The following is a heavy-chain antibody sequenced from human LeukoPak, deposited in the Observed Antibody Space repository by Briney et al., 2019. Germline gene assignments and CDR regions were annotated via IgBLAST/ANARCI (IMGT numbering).Heavy chain of an antibody. J-gene: IGHJ4*02. CDR1: GFIFRNYA. Sequence: GGSLRLSCAASGFIFRNYAMNWVRQAPGKGLEWVSGVSGDGGKTYYTDSVKGRFTISRDNSKNTLYLQMNSLRADDTAVYYCGKELFGELGFSVYWGQGTLVTVSS. D-gene: IGHD3-10*02. V-gene: IGHV3-23*01. CDR3: GKELFGELGFSVY. CDR2: VSGDGGKT.